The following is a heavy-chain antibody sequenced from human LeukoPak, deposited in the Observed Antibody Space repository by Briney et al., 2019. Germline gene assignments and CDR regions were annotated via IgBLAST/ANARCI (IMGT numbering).Heavy chain of an antibody. CDR3: AKDARNYYGSGSYYNVEY. V-gene: IGHV3-30*18. J-gene: IGHJ4*02. CDR2: ISYDGRNK. CDR1: GFTFSNYG. D-gene: IGHD3-10*01. Sequence: GGSLRLSCAASGFTFSNYGMHWVRQAPGKGLEWVALISYDGRNKYYADSVKGRFTISRDNSKNTLYLQMNSLRGEDTAVYYCAKDARNYYGSGSYYNVEYWGQGTLVTVSS.